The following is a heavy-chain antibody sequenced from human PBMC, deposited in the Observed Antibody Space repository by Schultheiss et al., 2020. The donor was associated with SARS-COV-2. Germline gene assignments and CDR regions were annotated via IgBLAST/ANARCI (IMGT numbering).Heavy chain of an antibody. CDR1: GFTVSSNY. CDR2: IYSGGST. CDR3: AREGDYGMDV. V-gene: IGHV3-53*01. J-gene: IGHJ6*02. Sequence: GESLKISCAASGFTVSSNYMSWVRQAQGKGLEWVSVIYSGGSTYYADSVKGRFTISRDNSKNTLYLQMNSLRAEDTAVYYCAREGDYGMDVWGQGTTVTVSS.